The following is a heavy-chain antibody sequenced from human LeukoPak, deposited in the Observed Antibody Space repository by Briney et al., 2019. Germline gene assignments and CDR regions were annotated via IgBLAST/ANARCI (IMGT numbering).Heavy chain of an antibody. CDR1: GGSFSGYY. J-gene: IGHJ6*02. V-gene: IGHV4-34*01. CDR2: INHSGST. Sequence: KASETLSLTCAVYGGSFSGYYWSWIRQPPGKGLEWIGEINHSGSTNYNPSLKSRVTISVDTSKNQFSLKLSSVTAADTAVYYCARVIGDYGMDVWGQGTTVTVSS. D-gene: IGHD3-16*02. CDR3: ARVIGDYGMDV.